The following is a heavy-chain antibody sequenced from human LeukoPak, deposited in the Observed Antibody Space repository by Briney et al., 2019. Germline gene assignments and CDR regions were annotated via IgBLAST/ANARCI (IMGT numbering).Heavy chain of an antibody. CDR2: IYYSGST. Sequence: SQTLSLTCTVSGGSISSGDYYWSWIRQPPGKGLEWIGYIYYSGSTYYNPSLKSRVTISVDTSKNQFSLKLSSVTAADTAVYYCARAPKGASAGVFDYWGQGSLVTVSS. V-gene: IGHV4-30-4*01. CDR3: ARAPKGASAGVFDY. CDR1: GGSISSGDYY. D-gene: IGHD3-10*01. J-gene: IGHJ4*02.